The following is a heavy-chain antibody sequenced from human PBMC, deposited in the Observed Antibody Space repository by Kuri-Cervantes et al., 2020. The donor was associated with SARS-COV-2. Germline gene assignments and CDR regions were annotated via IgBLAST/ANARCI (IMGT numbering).Heavy chain of an antibody. CDR1: GFSFSFYE. V-gene: IGHV4-59*01. Sequence: ESLKISCAASGFSFSFYEMSWVRQAPGKGLEWIGYIYYSGSTNYNPSLKSRVTISVDTSKNQFSLKLSSVTAADTAVYYCARVDRAKSMVRGVRVFYYYYMDVWGKGTTVTVSS. CDR3: ARVDRAKSMVRGVRVFYYYYMDV. CDR2: IYYSGST. J-gene: IGHJ6*03. D-gene: IGHD3-10*01.